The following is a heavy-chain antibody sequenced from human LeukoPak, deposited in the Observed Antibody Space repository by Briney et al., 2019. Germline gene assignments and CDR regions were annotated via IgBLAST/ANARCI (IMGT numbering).Heavy chain of an antibody. V-gene: IGHV1-24*01. Sequence: GASVKVSCKVSGYTLTELSMHWVRQAPGKGLEWMGGFDPEDGETIYAQKFQGRVTMTEDTSTDTAYMELSSLRSEDTAVYYCAIPRGYSYGLGYYGMDVWGQGTTVTVSS. CDR2: FDPEDGET. J-gene: IGHJ6*02. CDR3: AIPRGYSYGLGYYGMDV. D-gene: IGHD5-18*01. CDR1: GYTLTELS.